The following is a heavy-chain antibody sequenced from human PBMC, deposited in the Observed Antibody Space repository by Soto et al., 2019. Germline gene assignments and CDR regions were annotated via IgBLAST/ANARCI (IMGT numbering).Heavy chain of an antibody. CDR3: AKNLPRTGRFDY. J-gene: IGHJ4*02. V-gene: IGHV4-39*01. Sequence: PSETLSLTCTLSGASITSTTYFWAWIRQPPGKGLEWVGSIYYSGRTYYNPSLRSRVTISVDRSKNQFSLTMSSVTAADTAVYYCAKNLPRTGRFDYWGQGTSVTVPQ. CDR2: IYYSGRT. CDR1: GASITSTTYF.